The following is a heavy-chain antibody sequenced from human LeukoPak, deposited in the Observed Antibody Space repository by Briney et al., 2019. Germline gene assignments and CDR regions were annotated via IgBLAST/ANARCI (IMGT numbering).Heavy chain of an antibody. CDR1: GGSISSYY. CDR3: ARSNSGSYPGRD. J-gene: IGHJ4*02. D-gene: IGHD1-26*01. CDR2: IYYSGST. Sequence: TTSETLSLTCTVSGGSISSYYWSWIRQPPGKGLEWIGYIYYSGSTNYNPSLKSRVTISVDTSKNQFSLKLSSVTAADTAVYYCARSNSGSYPGRDWGQGTLVTVSS. V-gene: IGHV4-59*08.